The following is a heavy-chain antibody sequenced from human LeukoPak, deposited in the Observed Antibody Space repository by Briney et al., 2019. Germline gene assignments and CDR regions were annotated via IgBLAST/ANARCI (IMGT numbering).Heavy chain of an antibody. CDR1: GFTFSSYS. D-gene: IGHD1-1*01. Sequence: GGSLRLSCAASGFTFSSYSMTWVRQAPGKGLEWVSSISSSSSYIYYADSVKGRFTISRDNAKNSLYLQMNSLRAEDTAVYYCARMVQLERYFDYWGQGTLVTVSS. CDR2: ISSSSSYI. CDR3: ARMVQLERYFDY. V-gene: IGHV3-21*01. J-gene: IGHJ4*03.